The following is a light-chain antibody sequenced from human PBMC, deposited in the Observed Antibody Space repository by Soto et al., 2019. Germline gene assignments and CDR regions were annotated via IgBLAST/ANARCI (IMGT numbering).Light chain of an antibody. CDR3: QVWDSSSDPGVV. CDR1: NMGSKS. V-gene: IGLV3-21*04. CDR2: YDS. Sequence: SYELTQPPSVSVAPGKTARITCGGNNMGSKSVHWYQQKPGQAPVLVIYYDSDRPSGIPERFSGSNSGNTATLTISRVEAGDEADYYCQVWDSSSDPGVVFGGGTKVTVL. J-gene: IGLJ2*01.